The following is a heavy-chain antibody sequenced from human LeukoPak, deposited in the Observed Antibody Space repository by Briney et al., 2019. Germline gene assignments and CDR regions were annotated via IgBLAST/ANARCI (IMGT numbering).Heavy chain of an antibody. CDR3: ARESSWYHMDV. CDR2: IYTSGRT. CDR1: GGSISSHY. Sequence: SETLSLTCTVSGGSISSHYWSWIRQPAGKGLEWIGRIYTSGRTNYNPSLESRVSMSIETSKNKFSLKLNSVTAADTAVYYCARESSWYHMDVWGKGTTVSVSS. V-gene: IGHV4-4*07. J-gene: IGHJ6*03. D-gene: IGHD6-13*01.